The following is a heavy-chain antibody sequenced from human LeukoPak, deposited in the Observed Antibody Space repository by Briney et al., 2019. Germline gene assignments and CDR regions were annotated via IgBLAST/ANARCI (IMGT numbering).Heavy chain of an antibody. CDR2: IYYSGST. Sequence: SETLSLTCTVSGGSISSSSYYWGWIRQPPGKGLEWIGSIYYSGSTYYNPSLKSRVTISVDTSKNQFSLKLSSVTAADTAVYYCARYVPTITWLVTKGYAFDIWGQGTMVTVSS. CDR3: ARYVPTITWLVTKGYAFDI. J-gene: IGHJ3*02. D-gene: IGHD6-19*01. CDR1: GGSISSSSYY. V-gene: IGHV4-39*01.